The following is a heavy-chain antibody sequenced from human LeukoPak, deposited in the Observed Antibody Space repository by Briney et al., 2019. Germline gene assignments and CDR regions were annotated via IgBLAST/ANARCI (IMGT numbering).Heavy chain of an antibody. Sequence: AESLSLSCAASGFTFGRDRVNCVRHAAGKGLEWVSSISSSSSYVYYADSVKGRFTISRDNAKNSLYLQMNSLRAEDTAVYYCARYTAAGFDYWGQGTLVTVSS. CDR1: GFTFGRDR. D-gene: IGHD5-18*01. CDR3: ARYTAAGFDY. V-gene: IGHV3-21*01. CDR2: ISSSSSYV. J-gene: IGHJ4*02.